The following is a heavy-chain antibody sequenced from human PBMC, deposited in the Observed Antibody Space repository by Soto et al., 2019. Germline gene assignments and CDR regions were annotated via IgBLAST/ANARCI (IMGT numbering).Heavy chain of an antibody. CDR2: IRSKAYGGTT. Sequence: PGGSLRLSCTASGFTFGDYAMSWFRQAPGKGLEWVGFIRSKAYGGTTEYAASVKGRFTISRDDSKSIAYLQMNSLKTEDTAVYYCTRLNIAVAGTPFDYWGQGTLVTVSS. J-gene: IGHJ4*02. D-gene: IGHD6-19*01. V-gene: IGHV3-49*03. CDR3: TRLNIAVAGTPFDY. CDR1: GFTFGDYA.